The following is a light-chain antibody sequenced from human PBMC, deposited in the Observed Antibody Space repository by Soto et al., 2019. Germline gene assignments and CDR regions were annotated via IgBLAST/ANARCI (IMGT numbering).Light chain of an antibody. V-gene: IGKV1-39*01. CDR1: QDLDSW. Sequence: DIQMTQSPPSLFASVGHSVTITCRASQDLDSWLALYQQKPGKAPKLLIYAAYSLQSGVTSRFSGSGSGTDFTLTISSLQPEDFATYYCQQSYSTPRTFGQGTKVDIK. J-gene: IGKJ1*01. CDR3: QQSYSTPRT. CDR2: AAY.